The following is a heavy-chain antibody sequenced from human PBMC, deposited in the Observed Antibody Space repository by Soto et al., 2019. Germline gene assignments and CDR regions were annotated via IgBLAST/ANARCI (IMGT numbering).Heavy chain of an antibody. V-gene: IGHV3-30-3*01. J-gene: IGHJ4*02. D-gene: IGHD3-22*01. Sequence: QVQLVESGGGVVQPGRSLRLSCAASGFTFSSYAMHWVRQAPGKGLEWVAVISYDGSNKYYADSVKGRFTISRDNSKNTLYLHMNSLRAEDTAVYYCARVHDSSGYYYWGQGTLVTVSS. CDR3: ARVHDSSGYYY. CDR2: ISYDGSNK. CDR1: GFTFSSYA.